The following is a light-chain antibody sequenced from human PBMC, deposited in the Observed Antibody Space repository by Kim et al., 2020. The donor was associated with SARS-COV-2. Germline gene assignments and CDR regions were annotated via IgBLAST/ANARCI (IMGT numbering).Light chain of an antibody. CDR3: CSYAGSSTFV. CDR2: EVN. CDR1: RSDVGGYNL. J-gene: IGLJ3*02. Sequence: QSALTQPTSVSGSPGQSITISCTGTRSDVGGYNLVSWYQHHPGKAPKLMIYEVNRWPSGVSNRFSGSKSGNTASLTISGLQAEDEADYYCCSYAGSSTFVFGGGTQLTVL. V-gene: IGLV2-23*02.